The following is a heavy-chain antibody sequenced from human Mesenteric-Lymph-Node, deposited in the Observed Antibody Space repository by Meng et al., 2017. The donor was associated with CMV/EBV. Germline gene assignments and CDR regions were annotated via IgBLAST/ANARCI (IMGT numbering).Heavy chain of an antibody. J-gene: IGHJ6*02. CDR2: IYYSGST. CDR1: GGSVSSGSYY. D-gene: IGHD2-2*01. CDR3: ARGRVVGLNYGMDV. Sequence: SETLSLTCTVSGGSVSSGSYYWSWIRQPPGKGLEWIGYIYYSGSTNYNPSLKSRVTISVDTSKNQFSLKLSSVTAADTAVYYCARGRVVGLNYGMDVWGQGNAGHRLL. V-gene: IGHV4-61*01.